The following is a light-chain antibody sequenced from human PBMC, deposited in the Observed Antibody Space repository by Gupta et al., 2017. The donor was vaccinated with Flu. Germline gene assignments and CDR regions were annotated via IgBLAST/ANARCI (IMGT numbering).Light chain of an antibody. J-gene: IGLJ2*01. Sequence: GKTDTITCEEGNVASNGVNWYRRRPGQAPVLLVFGDIARPPGLPERLFGSTFGTTATLTVSRVEAGDEADYYCQVWDNSRHRVLFGGGTRLTVL. CDR3: QVWDNSRHRVL. CDR1: NVASNG. V-gene: IGLV3-21*03. CDR2: GDI.